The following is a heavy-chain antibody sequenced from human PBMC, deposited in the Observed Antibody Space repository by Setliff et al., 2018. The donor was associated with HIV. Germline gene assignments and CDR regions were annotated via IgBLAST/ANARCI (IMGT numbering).Heavy chain of an antibody. CDR3: ARAREGWKPFAFDY. J-gene: IGHJ4*02. D-gene: IGHD1-1*01. CDR1: GGSISSGYYY. Sequence: SETLSLTCTVSGGSISSGYYYWGWIRQPPRKGLEWIGTIYYSGSTYYNPSLKSRVTISVDTSKNQFSLKLSSVTAADTAVYYCARAREGWKPFAFDYWGQGTLVTVSS. V-gene: IGHV4-39*01. CDR2: IYYSGST.